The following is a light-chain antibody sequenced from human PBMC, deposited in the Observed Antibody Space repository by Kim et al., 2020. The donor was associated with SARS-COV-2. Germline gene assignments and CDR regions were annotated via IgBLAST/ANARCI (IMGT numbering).Light chain of an antibody. CDR2: DAS. CDR3: QQYSRFHT. V-gene: IGKV1-5*01. CDR1: QSIDRW. Sequence: LSASVGDRVTITCRASQSIDRWLAWYQQKPGKAPNLLIYDASNLERGVPSRFSGSGSGTEFTLTISSLQPDDFATYYCQQYSRFHTFGQGTKLEI. J-gene: IGKJ2*01.